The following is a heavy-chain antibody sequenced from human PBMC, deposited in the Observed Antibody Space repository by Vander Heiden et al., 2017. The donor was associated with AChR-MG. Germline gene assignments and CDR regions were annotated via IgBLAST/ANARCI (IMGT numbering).Heavy chain of an antibody. D-gene: IGHD4-17*01. V-gene: IGHV3-7*01. J-gene: IGHJ4*02. CDR2: LNQNGSET. Sequence: EVQLVESGGDLVRPGGSLRLSCAASGFRFSKYWMGWVRQAPGRGLEWVANLNQNGSETYYVDSVEGRFTISRDNAKNSLFLQMDSLRAEDTAVYYCARDPQNGDLDYWGQGTLVTVSS. CDR1: GFRFSKYW. CDR3: ARDPQNGDLDY.